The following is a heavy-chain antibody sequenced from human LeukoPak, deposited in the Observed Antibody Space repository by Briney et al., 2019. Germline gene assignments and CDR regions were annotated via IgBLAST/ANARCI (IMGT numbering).Heavy chain of an antibody. Sequence: SETLSLTCTVSGASISSGSFYWSWIRQPAGKGLEWIGRIYTSGSTTSVSTNYNPSLKSRVTISVDTSKNQFSLRLSSVTAADTAVYYCARVSSWVSAAFDFWGQGTLVTVSS. CDR3: ARVSSWVSAAFDF. CDR1: GASISSGSFY. D-gene: IGHD1-26*01. CDR2: IYTSGSTTSVST. V-gene: IGHV4-61*02. J-gene: IGHJ4*02.